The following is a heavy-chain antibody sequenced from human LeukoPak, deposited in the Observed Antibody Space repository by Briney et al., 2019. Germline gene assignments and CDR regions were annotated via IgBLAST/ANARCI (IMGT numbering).Heavy chain of an antibody. CDR2: INSDGSST. CDR3: ARGPGYCSGGSCYKDFDY. Sequence: GGSLRLSCAASGFTFSSYWMHWVRHAPGKGLVWVSRINSDGSSTSYADSVKGRFIISRDNAKNTLYLQMNSLRAEDTAVYYCARGPGYCSGGSCYKDFDYWGQGTLVTVSS. D-gene: IGHD2-15*01. V-gene: IGHV3-74*01. CDR1: GFTFSSYW. J-gene: IGHJ4*02.